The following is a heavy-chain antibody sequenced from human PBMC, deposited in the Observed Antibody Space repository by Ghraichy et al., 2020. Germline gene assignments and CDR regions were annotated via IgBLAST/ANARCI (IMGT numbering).Heavy chain of an antibody. CDR2: IYWNDDK. J-gene: IGHJ4*02. CDR1: GFSLSTSGVG. V-gene: IGHV2-5*01. CDR3: AHLGRDGYKYYFDY. Sequence: SGPTLVKPTQTLTLTCTFSGFSLSTSGVGVGWIRQPPGKALEWLALIYWNDDKRYSPSLKSRLTITKDTSKNQVVLTMTNMDPVDTATYYCAHLGRDGYKYYFDYWGQGTLVTVSS. D-gene: IGHD5-24*01.